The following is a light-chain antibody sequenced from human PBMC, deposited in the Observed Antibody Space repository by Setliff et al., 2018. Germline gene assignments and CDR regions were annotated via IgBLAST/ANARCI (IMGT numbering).Light chain of an antibody. J-gene: IGLJ1*01. CDR1: SSNIGAGYD. V-gene: IGLV1-40*01. Sequence: LTQPRSVSGSPGQSVTISCTGSSSNIGAGYDVHWYQQLPGTAPKLLIYGNSNRPSGVPDRFSGSKSGTSASLAITGLQAEDEADYYCQSYDSSLSGYVFGTGTKVTVL. CDR3: QSYDSSLSGYV. CDR2: GNS.